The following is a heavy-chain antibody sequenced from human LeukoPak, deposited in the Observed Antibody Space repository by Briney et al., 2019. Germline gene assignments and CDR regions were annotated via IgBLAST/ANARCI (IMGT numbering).Heavy chain of an antibody. D-gene: IGHD3-10*01. CDR2: ITPILHTT. CDR1: GDTFSNYA. Sequence: SVKVSCKASGDTFSNYAINWVRQAPGQGLEWMGGITPILHTTNYAQKFQGRVTITTDESTSTAYMELSSLGSEDTAVYYCASPVGFKYGSDDFAIWGQGTLVTVSS. V-gene: IGHV1-69*05. CDR3: ASPVGFKYGSDDFAI. J-gene: IGHJ3*02.